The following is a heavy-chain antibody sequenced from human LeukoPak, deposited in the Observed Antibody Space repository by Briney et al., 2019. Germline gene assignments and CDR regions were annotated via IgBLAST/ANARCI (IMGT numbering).Heavy chain of an antibody. V-gene: IGHV1-2*02. CDR2: NNPNSGGT. CDR3: ASQGEYYDFWSGYYPYMDV. J-gene: IGHJ6*03. D-gene: IGHD3-3*01. Sequence: ASVKVSCKASGYTFTGYYMHWVRQAPGQGLEWMGWNNPNSGGTNYAQKFQGRVTMTRDTSISTAYMELSRLRSDDTAVYYCASQGEYYDFWSGYYPYMDVWGKGTTVTVSS. CDR1: GYTFTGYY.